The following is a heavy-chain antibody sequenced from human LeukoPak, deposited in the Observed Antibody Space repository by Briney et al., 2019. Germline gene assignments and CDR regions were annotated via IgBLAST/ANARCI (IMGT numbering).Heavy chain of an antibody. Sequence: NTSETLSLTCTVSGGSISSSSYYWGWIRQPPGKGLEWIGEINHSGSTNYNPSLKSRVTISVDTSKNQFSLKLSSVTAADTAVYYCARVVVVPAAMRRPLAGRAFDIWGQGTMVTVSS. CDR1: GGSISSSSYY. J-gene: IGHJ3*02. CDR2: INHSGST. CDR3: ARVVVVPAAMRRPLAGRAFDI. V-gene: IGHV4-39*07. D-gene: IGHD2-2*01.